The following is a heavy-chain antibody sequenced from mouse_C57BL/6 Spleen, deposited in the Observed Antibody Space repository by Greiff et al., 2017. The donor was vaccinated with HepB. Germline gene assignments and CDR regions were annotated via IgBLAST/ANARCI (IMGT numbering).Heavy chain of an antibody. CDR2: ISNGGGST. J-gene: IGHJ4*01. CDR1: GFTFSDYY. Sequence: EVKLVESGGGLVQPGGSLKLSCAACGFTFSDYYMYWVRQTPEKRLEWVAYISNGGGSTYYPDTVKGRFTISRDNAKNTLYLQMSRRKSEDTAMYYWAGRGPFMIRRGYYYAMDYWGQGTSVTVSS. D-gene: IGHD2-4*01. CDR3: AGRGPFMIRRGYYYAMDY. V-gene: IGHV5-12*01.